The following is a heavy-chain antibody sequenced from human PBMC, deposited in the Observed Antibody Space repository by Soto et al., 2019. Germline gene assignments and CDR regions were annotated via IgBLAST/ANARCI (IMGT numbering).Heavy chain of an antibody. CDR3: ARAVDYDSLNLDI. D-gene: IGHD3-3*01. CDR1: GFTFSSYS. V-gene: IGHV3-21*01. J-gene: IGHJ3*02. CDR2: ISSSSSYI. Sequence: EVQLVESGGGLVKPGGSLRLSCAASGFTFSSYSMNWVRQAPGKGLEWVSSISSSSSYIYYADSVKGRFTIARDNAKSSLYLQMNSLRAEDTAVYYCARAVDYDSLNLDIWGQGTMVTVSS.